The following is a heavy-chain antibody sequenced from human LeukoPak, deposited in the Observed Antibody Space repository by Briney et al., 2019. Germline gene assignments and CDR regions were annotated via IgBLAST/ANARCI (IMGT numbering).Heavy chain of an antibody. Sequence: ASVKVSCKASGYTFTGYYMHWVRQAPGQGLEWMGWMNPNSGNTGYAQKFQGRVTMTRNTSISTAYMELSSLRSEDTAVYYCARGSHGSGSSSFDYWGQGTLVTVSS. CDR2: MNPNSGNT. J-gene: IGHJ4*02. V-gene: IGHV1-8*02. D-gene: IGHD3-10*01. CDR1: GYTFTGYY. CDR3: ARGSHGSGSSSFDY.